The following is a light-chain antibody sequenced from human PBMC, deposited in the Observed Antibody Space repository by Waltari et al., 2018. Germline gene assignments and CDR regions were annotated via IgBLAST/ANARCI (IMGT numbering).Light chain of an antibody. CDR3: LQDIQLPPLT. J-gene: IGKJ4*01. Sequence: DIVMTQTPLSLLVTPGEPASISCRSSQSLLHSNGYTYLFWYLQKPGQSPQLLIYLGSNRASGVPDRFSGSGSGTDFTLKISRVEAEDVGVYYCLQDIQLPPLTFGGGTKVEIK. V-gene: IGKV2-28*01. CDR2: LGS. CDR1: QSLLHSNGYTY.